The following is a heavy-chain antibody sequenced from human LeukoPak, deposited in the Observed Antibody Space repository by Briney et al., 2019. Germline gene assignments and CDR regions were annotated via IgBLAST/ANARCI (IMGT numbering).Heavy chain of an antibody. CDR1: GGSISSYY. CDR2: IYYSGST. D-gene: IGHD2-2*01. Sequence: PSGTLSLTCTVSGGSISSYYWSWIRQPPGKGLEWIGYIYYSGSTNYNPSLKSRVTISVDTSKNQFSLKLSSVTAADTAVYYCARGCSSTSCYGLYYFDYWGQGTLVTVSS. J-gene: IGHJ4*02. V-gene: IGHV4-59*01. CDR3: ARGCSSTSCYGLYYFDY.